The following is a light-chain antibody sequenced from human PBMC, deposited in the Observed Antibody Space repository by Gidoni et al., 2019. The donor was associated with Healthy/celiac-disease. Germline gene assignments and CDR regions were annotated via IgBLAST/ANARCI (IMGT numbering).Light chain of an antibody. J-gene: IGLJ2*01. CDR2: GKN. Sequence: SSELTQDPAVSVALGQTVRITCQGDSLRSYYASWYQQKPGQAPVLVLYGKNNRTSGIPDRFSGSSSGNTASLTSTGAQAEDEADYYCNSRDSSGNHLVFGGGTKLTVL. V-gene: IGLV3-19*01. CDR3: NSRDSSGNHLV. CDR1: SLRSYY.